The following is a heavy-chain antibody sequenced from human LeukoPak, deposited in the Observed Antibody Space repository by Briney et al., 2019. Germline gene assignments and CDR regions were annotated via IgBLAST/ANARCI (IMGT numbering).Heavy chain of an antibody. CDR1: GFTFSSYA. CDR3: ARDIVAAGGRYFDH. V-gene: IGHV3-30-3*01. Sequence: GGFLRLSCAASGFTFSSYAMHWVRQAPGKGLEWVAVISYDGSNKYYADSVEGRFTISRDNSKNTLYLQMNSLRGEDMALYYCARDIVAAGGRYFDHWGQGTLVTVSS. D-gene: IGHD6-13*01. CDR2: ISYDGSNK. J-gene: IGHJ4*02.